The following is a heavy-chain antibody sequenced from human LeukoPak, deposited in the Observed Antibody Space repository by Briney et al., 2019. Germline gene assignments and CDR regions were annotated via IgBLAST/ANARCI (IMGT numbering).Heavy chain of an antibody. CDR3: ARWGVNAGLDR. D-gene: IGHD3-10*01. J-gene: IGHJ5*02. V-gene: IGHV3-7*01. Sequence: GGSLRLSCAASGFTFSTYWMSWVRQAPGKGLEWVANIWPDGSDTYHVDSVRGRFAISRDNAQYLLNLQMNSLRAEDSAVYYCARWGVNAGLDRWGQGTLVIVSS. CDR1: GFTFSTYW. CDR2: IWPDGSDT.